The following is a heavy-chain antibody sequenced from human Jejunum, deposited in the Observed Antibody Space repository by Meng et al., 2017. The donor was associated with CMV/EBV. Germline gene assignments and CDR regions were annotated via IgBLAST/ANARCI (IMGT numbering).Heavy chain of an antibody. CDR2: ISWNSARI. CDR1: GFTVDDCA. D-gene: IGHD1-26*01. V-gene: IGHV3-9*01. Sequence: ASGFTVDDCAMHWVRQAPGKGLEWVSSISWNSARIHYADSVKGRFTISRDNSKNTLYLQMNSLRAEDTAVYYCAKGGFVGSYYFDYWGQGTLVTVSS. J-gene: IGHJ4*02. CDR3: AKGGFVGSYYFDY.